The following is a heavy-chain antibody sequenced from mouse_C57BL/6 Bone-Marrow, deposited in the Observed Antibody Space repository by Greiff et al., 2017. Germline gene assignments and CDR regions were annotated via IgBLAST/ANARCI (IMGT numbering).Heavy chain of an antibody. Sequence: VQLQQSGPELVKPGASVKISCKASGYTFTDYYMNWVKQSHGKSLEWIGDINPNNGGTSYNQKFKGKATLTVDKSSSTAYMELRSLTSEDSAVYYCARSRIYYYGSSLFAYWGQGTLVTVSA. D-gene: IGHD1-1*01. CDR3: ARSRIYYYGSSLFAY. J-gene: IGHJ3*01. CDR2: INPNNGGT. V-gene: IGHV1-26*01. CDR1: GYTFTDYY.